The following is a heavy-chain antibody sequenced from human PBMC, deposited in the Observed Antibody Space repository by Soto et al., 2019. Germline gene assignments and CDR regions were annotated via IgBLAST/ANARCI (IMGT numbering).Heavy chain of an antibody. D-gene: IGHD6-19*01. V-gene: IGHV3-33*01. J-gene: IGHJ4*02. CDR1: GFTFSSYG. CDR3: ARDLSTSSGRPQDY. Sequence: LRLSCAASGFTFSSYGMHWVRQAPGKGLEWVAHIWYDGSNKDYADSVKGRFTISRDNSKNTLYLQINSLRVEDTAVYYCARDLSTSSGRPQDYWGQGTLVTAPQ. CDR2: IWYDGSNK.